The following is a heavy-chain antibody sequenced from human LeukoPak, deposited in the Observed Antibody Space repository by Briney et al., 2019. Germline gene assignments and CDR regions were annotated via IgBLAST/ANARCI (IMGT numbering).Heavy chain of an antibody. D-gene: IGHD4-23*01. CDR1: GFTFSSYS. CDR2: ISSSSSYI. V-gene: IGHV3-21*01. CDR3: ARGSRYGGNSSGDY. Sequence: KPGGSLRLSCAASGFTFSSYSMNWVRQAPGKGLEWVSSISSSSSYIYYADSAKGRFTISRDNAKNSLYLQMNSLRAEDTAVYYCARGSRYGGNSSGDYWGQGTLVTVSS. J-gene: IGHJ4*02.